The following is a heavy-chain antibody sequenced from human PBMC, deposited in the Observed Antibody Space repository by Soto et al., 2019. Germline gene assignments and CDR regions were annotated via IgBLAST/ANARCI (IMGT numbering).Heavy chain of an antibody. D-gene: IGHD3-16*01. CDR2: ISYDGSNK. J-gene: IGHJ6*02. Sequence: QVQLVESGGGVVQPGRSLGLSCAASGFTFSSYAMHWVRQAPGKGLEWVAVISYDGSNKYYADSVKGRFTISRDNSKNTLYLRMNSLRAEDTAVYYCAREGGHYGMDVWGQGTTVTVSS. CDR1: GFTFSSYA. V-gene: IGHV3-30-3*01. CDR3: AREGGHYGMDV.